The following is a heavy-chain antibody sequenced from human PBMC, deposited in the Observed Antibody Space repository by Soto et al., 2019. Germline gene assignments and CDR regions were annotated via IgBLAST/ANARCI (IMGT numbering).Heavy chain of an antibody. CDR3: ARFEGYCTNGVCYTNYYGMDV. V-gene: IGHV3-74*01. D-gene: IGHD2-8*01. CDR2: INSDGSST. J-gene: IGHJ6*02. Sequence: EVQLVESGGGLVQPGGSLRLSCAASGFTFSSYWMHWVRQAPGKGLVWVSRINSDGSSTSYADSVKGRFTISRDNAKNTLYLQMNSLRAEDTAVYYCARFEGYCTNGVCYTNYYGMDVWGRGTTVTVSS. CDR1: GFTFSSYW.